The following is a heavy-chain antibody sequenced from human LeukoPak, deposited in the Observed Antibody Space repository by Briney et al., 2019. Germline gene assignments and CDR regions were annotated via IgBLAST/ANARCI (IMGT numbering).Heavy chain of an antibody. CDR2: ISAYNGNT. CDR3: ARDDRSQLVIPDGTFDY. CDR1: GYTFTSYG. J-gene: IGHJ4*02. D-gene: IGHD3-9*01. V-gene: IGHV1-18*01. Sequence: ASVKVSCKASGYTFTSYGISWVRQAPGQGLEWMGWISAYNGNTNYAQKLQGRVTMTTDTSTSTAYMELRSLRSDDTAVYYCARDDRSQLVIPDGTFDYWGQGTLVTVSS.